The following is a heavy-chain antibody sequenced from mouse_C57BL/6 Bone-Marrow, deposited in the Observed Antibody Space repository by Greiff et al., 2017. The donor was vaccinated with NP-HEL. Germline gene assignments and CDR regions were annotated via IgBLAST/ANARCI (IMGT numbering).Heavy chain of an antibody. Sequence: EVMLVESGAGLVKPGGSLKLSCAASGFTFSSYAMSWVRQTPEKRLEWVAYISSGGDYIYYADTVKGRFTISRDNARNTLYLQMSSLKSEDTAMYYCTRERASRAMDYWGQGTSVTVSS. J-gene: IGHJ4*01. V-gene: IGHV5-9-1*02. CDR2: ISSGGDYI. CDR1: GFTFSSYA. CDR3: TRERASRAMDY. D-gene: IGHD3-3*01.